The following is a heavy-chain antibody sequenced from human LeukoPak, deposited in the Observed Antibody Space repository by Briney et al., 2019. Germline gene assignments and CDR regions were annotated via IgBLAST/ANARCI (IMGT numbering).Heavy chain of an antibody. CDR3: ARALPYYYDSSGPRYYFDY. Sequence: GGSLRLSCAASGFTFSSYDMSWVRLAPGKGLEWVSGIGGGGGSTYYADSVKGRFTISRDNSKNTLYLQMNSLRAEDTAVYYCARALPYYYDSSGPRYYFDYWGQGTLVTVSS. V-gene: IGHV3-23*01. CDR1: GFTFSSYD. J-gene: IGHJ4*02. D-gene: IGHD3-22*01. CDR2: IGGGGGST.